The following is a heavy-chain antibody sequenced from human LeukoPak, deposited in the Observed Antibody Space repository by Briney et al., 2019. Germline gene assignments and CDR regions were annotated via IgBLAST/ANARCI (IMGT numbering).Heavy chain of an antibody. CDR1: GYTFIGYY. D-gene: IGHD2-15*01. CDR2: INPNNGGT. Sequence: ASVKVSCKASGYTFIGYYMHWVRQAPGQGLEWMGWINPNNGGTNYAQKFQGRVTMTRDTSTSTVYMELSSLRSEDTAVYYCARYCSGGSCYDYWGQGTLVTVSS. CDR3: ARYCSGGSCYDY. V-gene: IGHV1-2*02. J-gene: IGHJ4*02.